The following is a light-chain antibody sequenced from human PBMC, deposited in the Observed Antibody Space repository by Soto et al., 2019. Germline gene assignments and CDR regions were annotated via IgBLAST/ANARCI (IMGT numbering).Light chain of an antibody. CDR2: DAS. V-gene: IGKV1-33*01. CDR1: QNINNY. J-gene: IGKJ4*01. CDR3: QQYDDLPLT. Sequence: DIQMTQSPSSLSASGRDRVTITCQASQNINNYLNWYQQKPGQAPRLLIYDASNLETGVPSRFSGSGFGTHFTFTISSLQPEDVATYYCQQYDDLPLTCGGGTRVEI.